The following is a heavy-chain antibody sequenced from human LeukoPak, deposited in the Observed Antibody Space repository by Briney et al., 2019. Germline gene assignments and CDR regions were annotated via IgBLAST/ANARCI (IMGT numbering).Heavy chain of an antibody. V-gene: IGHV3-20*04. J-gene: IGHJ4*02. CDR1: GFTFDDYG. Sequence: GGSLRLSCAASGFTFDDYGMSWVRQAPGMGLEWVSGINWNGGSTGYADSVKGRFTISRDDAKNSLYLQMNSLRAEDTALYYCAREGDSSGYYYVYYFDYWGQGTLVTVSS. D-gene: IGHD3-22*01. CDR2: INWNGGST. CDR3: AREGDSSGYYYVYYFDY.